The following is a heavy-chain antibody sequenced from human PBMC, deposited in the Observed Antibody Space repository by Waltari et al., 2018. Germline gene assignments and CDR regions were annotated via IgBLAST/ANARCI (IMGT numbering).Heavy chain of an antibody. Sequence: QVPLVQSGAAVKKPGASVTVSCKASGYTFTSYGIALVRQAHGQGLEWMGWISGYNGDTNFAQNLQGRVTMTTDTSTRTAYMELKSLRSDDTAVYYCARGDDILTGDYKGLDYWGQGTLVTVSS. D-gene: IGHD3-9*01. CDR2: ISGYNGDT. CDR3: ARGDDILTGDYKGLDY. V-gene: IGHV1-18*01. CDR1: GYTFTSYG. J-gene: IGHJ4*02.